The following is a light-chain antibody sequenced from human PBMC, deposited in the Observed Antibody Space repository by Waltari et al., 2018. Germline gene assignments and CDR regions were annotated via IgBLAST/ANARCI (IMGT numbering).Light chain of an antibody. CDR1: QNIYTN. V-gene: IGKV3-15*01. Sequence: EVVMTQSPATLSVSPGERATLSCRASQNIYTNLAWYQQSPGQPPRLLIYRASARASGVPARFSDSGSGTEFTLTISNLQSEDSAVYYCQQYNVWPPITFGQGTRLEFK. CDR3: QQYNVWPPIT. J-gene: IGKJ5*01. CDR2: RAS.